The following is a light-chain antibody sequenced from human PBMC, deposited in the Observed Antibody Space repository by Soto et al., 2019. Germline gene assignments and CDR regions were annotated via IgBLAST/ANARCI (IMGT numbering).Light chain of an antibody. J-gene: IGLJ3*02. V-gene: IGLV1-51*02. CDR1: SSNFGNNF. CDR2: ENN. Sequence: QSVLTQPPSVSAAPGQMVTISCSGGSSNFGNNFVSWYQHLPRTAPKLLIYENNKRPSGIPDRFSGSKSGTSATLGITGLQTWDEADYYCAAWDSSLSIWMFGGGTKLTVL. CDR3: AAWDSSLSIWM.